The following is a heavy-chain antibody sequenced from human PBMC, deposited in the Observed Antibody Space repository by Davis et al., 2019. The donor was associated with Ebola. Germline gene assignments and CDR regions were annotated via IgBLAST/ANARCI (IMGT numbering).Heavy chain of an antibody. Sequence: MPSETLSLTCAVYGGSFSGYYWSWIRQPPGKGLEWIGEINDSGSTNYNPSLKSRVTISVDTSKNQFSLKGSSVTAADTAVYYCARRAYSIGWYFDYWGQGTLVTVSS. CDR3: ARRAYSIGWYFDY. CDR1: GGSFSGYY. D-gene: IGHD6-19*01. CDR2: INDSGST. V-gene: IGHV4-34*01. J-gene: IGHJ4*02.